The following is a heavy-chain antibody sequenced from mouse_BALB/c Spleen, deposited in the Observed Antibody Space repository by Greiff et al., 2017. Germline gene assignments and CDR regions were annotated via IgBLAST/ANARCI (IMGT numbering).Heavy chain of an antibody. CDR3: ARTDSSGYAWFAY. CDR2: IYPGSGST. CDR1: GYNFTSYW. Sequence: QVQLQQPGAELVKPGTSVKLSCKASGYNFTSYWINWVKLRPGQGLEWIGDIYPGSGSTNYNEKFKSKATLTVDTSSSTAYMQLSSLASEDSALYYCARTDSSGYAWFAYWGQGTLVTVSA. J-gene: IGHJ3*01. D-gene: IGHD3-2*01. V-gene: IGHV1-55*01.